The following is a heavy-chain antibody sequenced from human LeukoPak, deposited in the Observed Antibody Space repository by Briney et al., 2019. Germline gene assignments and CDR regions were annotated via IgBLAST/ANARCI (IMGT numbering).Heavy chain of an antibody. CDR3: AKQGLGYCSSTSCWVDY. V-gene: IGHV3-23*01. CDR1: GFTFSSYA. Sequence: PGGSLRLSCAASGFTFSSYAISWVRQAPGKGLELVSVISGCDGSTYYAHSVKRRFTISRDNPKNTLYLQMNSLRAEDTAVYYCAKQGLGYCSSTSCWVDYWGQGPLVTVSS. D-gene: IGHD2-2*01. J-gene: IGHJ4*02. CDR2: ISGCDGST.